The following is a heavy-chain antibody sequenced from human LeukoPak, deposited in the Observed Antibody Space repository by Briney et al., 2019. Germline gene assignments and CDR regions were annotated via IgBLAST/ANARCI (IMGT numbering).Heavy chain of an antibody. CDR1: GGTFSSYA. Sequence: SVKVSCKASGGTFSSYAISWVRQAPGQGLEWMEGIIPIFGTANYAQKFQGRVTITADESTSTAYMELSSLRSEDTAVYYCARDRSGYYGTFDYWGQGTLVTVSS. J-gene: IGHJ4*02. V-gene: IGHV1-69*13. D-gene: IGHD3-10*01. CDR3: ARDRSGYYGTFDY. CDR2: IIPIFGTA.